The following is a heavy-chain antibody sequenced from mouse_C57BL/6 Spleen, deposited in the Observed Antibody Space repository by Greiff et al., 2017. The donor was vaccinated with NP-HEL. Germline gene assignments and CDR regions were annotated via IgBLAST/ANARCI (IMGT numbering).Heavy chain of an antibody. Sequence: EVQLQESGPELVKPGASVKISCKASGYSFTGYYMHWVKQSHGNILDWIGYIYPYNGVSSYNQKFKGKATLTVDKSSSTAYMELRSLTSEDSAVYYCARAPYYSNYGWFAYWGQGTLVTVSA. CDR3: ARAPYYSNYGWFAY. D-gene: IGHD2-5*01. J-gene: IGHJ3*01. V-gene: IGHV1-31*01. CDR2: IYPYNGVS. CDR1: GYSFTGYY.